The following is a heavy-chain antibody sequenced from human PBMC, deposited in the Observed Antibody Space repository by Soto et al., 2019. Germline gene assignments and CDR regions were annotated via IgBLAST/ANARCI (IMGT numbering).Heavy chain of an antibody. V-gene: IGHV4-30-2*01. CDR3: ARENGSSFSFDY. CDR2: IYHSGST. J-gene: IGHJ4*02. D-gene: IGHD6-13*01. CDR1: GGSISSGGYS. Sequence: PSETLSLTCAVSGGSISSGGYSWSWIRQPPGKGLEWIGYIYHSGSTYYNPSLKSRVTISVDRSKNQFSLKLSSVTAADTAVYYCARENGSSFSFDYWGQGTLVTVSS.